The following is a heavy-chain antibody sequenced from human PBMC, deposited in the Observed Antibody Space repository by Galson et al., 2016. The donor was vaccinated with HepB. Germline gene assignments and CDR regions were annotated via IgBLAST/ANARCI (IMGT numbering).Heavy chain of an antibody. CDR3: VRGEEVPYFSLDHVMDV. CDR2: IPYDGSNE. V-gene: IGHV3-30*04. D-gene: IGHD3-3*01. J-gene: IGHJ6*02. CDR1: GFSFNSYA. Sequence: SLRLSCAASGFSFNSYAMHWVRQAAVQGLEWVAGIPYDGSNESYADSVKGRFTISRDNSKNTVYLQMNSLRAEDTAVYYCVRGEEVPYFSLDHVMDVWGQGTTVTVSS.